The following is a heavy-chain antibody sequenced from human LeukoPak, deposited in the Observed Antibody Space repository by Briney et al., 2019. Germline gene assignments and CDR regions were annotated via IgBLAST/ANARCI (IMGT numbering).Heavy chain of an antibody. CDR2: IYYSGST. J-gene: IGHJ6*03. CDR1: GGSISSYY. V-gene: IGHV4-59*01. D-gene: IGHD5-18*01. Sequence: SETLSLTCTVSGGSISSYYWSWIRQPPGKGLEWIGYIYYSGSTNYNPSLKSRVTISVDTSKNQFSLKLSSMTAADTAVYYCARLRIQLWGDYYYYMDVWGKGTTVTVSS. CDR3: ARLRIQLWGDYYYYMDV.